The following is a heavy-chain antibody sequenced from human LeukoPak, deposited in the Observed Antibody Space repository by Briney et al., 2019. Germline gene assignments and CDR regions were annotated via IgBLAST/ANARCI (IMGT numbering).Heavy chain of an antibody. J-gene: IGHJ6*02. CDR1: GLTFSGYY. CDR3: ARGQGPYSSGCYVPGTYYYYYYGMDV. CDR2: INHSGST. V-gene: IGHV4-34*01. Sequence: SSETLTLTCAVYGLTFSGYYWSWIRQPPGKGLEWIAEINHSGSTTYYPSVKSRVTISVDTSKNQSSLKLSSVTAADTAVYYCARGQGPYSSGCYVPGTYYYYYYGMDVWGQGTTVTVSS. D-gene: IGHD6-19*01.